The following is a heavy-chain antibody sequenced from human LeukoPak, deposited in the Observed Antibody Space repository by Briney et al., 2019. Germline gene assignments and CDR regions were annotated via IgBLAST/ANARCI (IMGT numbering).Heavy chain of an antibody. CDR3: ARVPQLEMATIMRDYFDY. V-gene: IGHV1-2*02. CDR1: GYTFTGYY. CDR2: INPNSGGT. D-gene: IGHD5-12*01. J-gene: IGHJ4*02. Sequence: GASVKVSCKASGYTFTGYYMHWVRQAPGQGLEWMGWINPNSGGTNYAQKFQGRVTMTRDTSISTAYMELSRLRSDDTAVYYCARVPQLEMATIMRDYFDYWGQGTLVTVSS.